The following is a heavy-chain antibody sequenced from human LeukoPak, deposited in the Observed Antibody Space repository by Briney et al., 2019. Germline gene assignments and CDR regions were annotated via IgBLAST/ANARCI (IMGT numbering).Heavy chain of an antibody. Sequence: SETLSLTCAVYGGSFSGYCWSWIRQPPGKGLEWIGEINHSGSTNYNPSLKSRVTISVDTSKNQFSLKLSSVTAADTAVYYCARGRNYYVLDYWGQGTLVTVSS. CDR1: GGSFSGYC. V-gene: IGHV4-34*01. D-gene: IGHD3-10*02. CDR3: ARGRNYYVLDY. CDR2: INHSGST. J-gene: IGHJ4*02.